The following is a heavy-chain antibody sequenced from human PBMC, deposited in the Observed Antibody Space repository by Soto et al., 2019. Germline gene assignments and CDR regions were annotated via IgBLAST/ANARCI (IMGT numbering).Heavy chain of an antibody. V-gene: IGHV3-30*18. CDR2: ISYDGSNK. D-gene: IGHD6-19*01. CDR1: GFTFSSYG. J-gene: IGHJ6*02. Sequence: QVQLVESGGGVVQPGRSLRLSCAASGFTFSSYGMHWVRQAPGKGLEWVAVISYDGSNKYYADSVKGRFTISRDNSKNTLYLQMNSLRAEDTAVYYCAKVMGIAVPLQPHYYYYGMDVWGQGTTVTVSS. CDR3: AKVMGIAVPLQPHYYYYGMDV.